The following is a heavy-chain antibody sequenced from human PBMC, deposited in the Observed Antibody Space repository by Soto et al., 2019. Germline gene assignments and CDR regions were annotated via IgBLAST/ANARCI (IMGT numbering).Heavy chain of an antibody. CDR1: GYTFTGYY. V-gene: IGHV1-2*04. CDR2: INPNSGGT. D-gene: IGHD3-10*01. CDR3: AKGSSDPNEYYMDV. Sequence: ASVKVSCKASGYTFTGYYMHWVRQAPGQGLEWMGWINPNSGGTNYAQKFQGWVTMTRDTSISTAYMELSRLRSDDTAVYYCAKGSSDPNEYYMDVWGKGTTVTVSS. J-gene: IGHJ6*03.